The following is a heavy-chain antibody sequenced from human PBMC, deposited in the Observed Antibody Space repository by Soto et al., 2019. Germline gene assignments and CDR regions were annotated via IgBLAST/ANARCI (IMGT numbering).Heavy chain of an antibody. CDR3: ARAGFGVLPDYYYGMDV. J-gene: IGHJ6*02. V-gene: IGHV1-18*04. CDR1: GYTFTSYG. D-gene: IGHD3-10*01. Sequence: ASVKVSCKASGYTFTSYGISWVRQAPGQGLEWMGWISAYNGNTNYAQKLQGRVTMTTDTSTSTAYMELRSLRSDDTAVYYCARAGFGVLPDYYYGMDVWGQGTTVTVSS. CDR2: ISAYNGNT.